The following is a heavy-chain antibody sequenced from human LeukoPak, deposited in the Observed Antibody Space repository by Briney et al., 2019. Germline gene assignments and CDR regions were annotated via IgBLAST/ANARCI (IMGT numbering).Heavy chain of an antibody. J-gene: IGHJ4*02. CDR1: GGSFSGYY. CDR2: INHSGST. Sequence: SETLSLTCAVYGGSFSGYYWSWIRQPPGKGLEGIGEINHSGSTNYNPSLKSRVTISVDTSKNQFSLKLSSVTAADTAVYYCASTYGGKAYWGQGTLVTVSS. V-gene: IGHV4-34*01. CDR3: ASTYGGKAY. D-gene: IGHD4-23*01.